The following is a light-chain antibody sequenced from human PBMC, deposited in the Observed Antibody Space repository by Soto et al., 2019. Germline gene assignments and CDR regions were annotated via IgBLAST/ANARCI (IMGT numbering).Light chain of an antibody. Sequence: QSLLTQPPSXSWAPGQRFIISFTGSISNIGAGSDVHWYHQLPVTAPKLLIYVNTNRPSGVPDRFSCSKSGTSASLAIAGLQTEDEGDYYCQTYDSSLSGLYVFGTGTKVTVL. CDR1: ISNIGAGSD. CDR2: VNT. CDR3: QTYDSSLSGLYV. V-gene: IGLV1-40*01. J-gene: IGLJ1*01.